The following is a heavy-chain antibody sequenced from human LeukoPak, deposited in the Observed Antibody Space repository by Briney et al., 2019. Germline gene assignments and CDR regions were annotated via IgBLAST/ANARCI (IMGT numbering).Heavy chain of an antibody. CDR1: GGSISSGSYY. V-gene: IGHV4-39*07. J-gene: IGHJ4*02. CDR3: ARGASLYPMGY. Sequence: SETLSLTCTVSGGSISSGSYYWSWIRQPPGKGLAWIGEINHSGSTNYNPSLKSRVTISVDTSKNQFSLKLSSVTAADTAVYYCARGASLYPMGYWGQGTLVTVSS. D-gene: IGHD2-2*01. CDR2: INHSGST.